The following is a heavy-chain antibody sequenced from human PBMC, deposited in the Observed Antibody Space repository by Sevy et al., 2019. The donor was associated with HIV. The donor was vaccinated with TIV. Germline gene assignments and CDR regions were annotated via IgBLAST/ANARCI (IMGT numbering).Heavy chain of an antibody. D-gene: IGHD5-18*01. J-gene: IGHJ4*02. Sequence: GESLKISCAASGVTFSSYAMHWVRQAPGKGLEWVAVISCDGSNKYYADSVKGRFTISRDNSKNTLYLQMNSLRAEDTAVYYCARDPRRGYSYGYFDYWGQGTLVTVSS. CDR2: ISCDGSNK. CDR3: ARDPRRGYSYGYFDY. CDR1: GVTFSSYA. V-gene: IGHV3-30-3*01.